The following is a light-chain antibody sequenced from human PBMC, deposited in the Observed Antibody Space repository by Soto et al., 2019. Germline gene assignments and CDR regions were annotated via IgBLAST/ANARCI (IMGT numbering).Light chain of an antibody. V-gene: IGKV1-39*01. J-gene: IGKJ1*01. Sequence: DIQMTQSPSSLSASVGDRVTFTCRASPSISSNLNWYQQKPGKAPNLLIYSASSLHGGVPSGFSGCGSETPFTLTISIQHPEDVATYYCQRSYTSPLTFGRGTKVEI. CDR3: QRSYTSPLT. CDR1: PSISSN. CDR2: SAS.